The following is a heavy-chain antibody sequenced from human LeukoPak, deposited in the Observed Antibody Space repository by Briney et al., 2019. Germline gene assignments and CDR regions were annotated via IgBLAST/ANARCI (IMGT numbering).Heavy chain of an antibody. CDR3: ARIGYSSSCTDY. CDR2: IKQDGSQK. D-gene: IGHD2-2*01. CDR1: GSTFSNYW. J-gene: IGHJ4*02. V-gene: IGHV3-7*01. Sequence: GGSLRLSCAASGSTFSNYWMTWVRQAPGKGLEWVANIKQDGSQKYYVDSLKGRFAISRDNAKNSVYLQMNSLRAGDTAVYYCARIGYSSSCTDYWGQGTPVTVSS.